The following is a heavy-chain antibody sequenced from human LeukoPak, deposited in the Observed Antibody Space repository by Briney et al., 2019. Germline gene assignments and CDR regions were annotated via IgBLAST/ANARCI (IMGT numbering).Heavy chain of an antibody. CDR3: ARRSSSGQLAFDY. CDR1: GGSISSSSYY. J-gene: IGHJ4*02. CDR2: IYYSGST. Sequence: SETLSLTCTVSGGSISSSSYYWGWIRQPPGKGLDWIGSIYYSGSTYYNPSLKSRVTISVDTSKNQFSLKLSSVTAADTAVYYCARRSSSGQLAFDYWGQGTLVTVSS. D-gene: IGHD3-22*01. V-gene: IGHV4-39*01.